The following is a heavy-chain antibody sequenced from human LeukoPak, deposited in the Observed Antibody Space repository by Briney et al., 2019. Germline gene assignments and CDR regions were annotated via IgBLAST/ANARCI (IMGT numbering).Heavy chain of an antibody. CDR2: INPNSGGT. D-gene: IGHD3-9*01. Sequence: ASVKVSCKASGYTFTGYYMHWVRQAPGQGLEWMGWINPNSGGTNYAQKVQGRVTMTRDTSISTAYMELSRLRSDDTAVYYCARDYPPLARHDWDVGLYGMDVWGQGTTVTVSS. CDR1: GYTFTGYY. CDR3: ARDYPPLARHDWDVGLYGMDV. J-gene: IGHJ6*02. V-gene: IGHV1-2*02.